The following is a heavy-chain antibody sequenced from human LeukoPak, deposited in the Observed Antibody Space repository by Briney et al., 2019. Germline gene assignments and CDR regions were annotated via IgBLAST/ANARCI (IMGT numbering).Heavy chain of an antibody. CDR2: IIAYNGNT. CDR1: GYTFTSYG. J-gene: IGHJ6*02. V-gene: IGHV1-18*01. Sequence: ASVKVSCKASGYTFTSYGISWVRQAPGQGREWMGWIIAYNGNTNYAQKLQGRVTMTTDTSTSTAYMELRSLRSDDTAVYYCARTPVSSGWHDYYYGMDVWGQGTTVTVSS. CDR3: ARTPVSSGWHDYYYGMDV. D-gene: IGHD6-19*01.